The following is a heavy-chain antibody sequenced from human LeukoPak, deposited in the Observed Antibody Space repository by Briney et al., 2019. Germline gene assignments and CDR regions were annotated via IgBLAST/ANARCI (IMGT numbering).Heavy chain of an antibody. D-gene: IGHD6-13*01. CDR1: GGSIGSYY. J-gene: IGHJ4*02. Sequence: PSETLSLTCTVSGGSIGSYYWSWIRQPPGKGLEWIGYIYYSGSTNYNPSLKSRVTISVDTSKNQFSLKLSSVTAADTAVYYCARRNVYSSSWDYFDYWGQGTLVTVSS. V-gene: IGHV4-59*08. CDR3: ARRNVYSSSWDYFDY. CDR2: IYYSGST.